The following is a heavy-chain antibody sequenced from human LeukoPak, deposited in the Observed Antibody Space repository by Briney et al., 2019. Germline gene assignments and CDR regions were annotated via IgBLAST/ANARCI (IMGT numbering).Heavy chain of an antibody. V-gene: IGHV3-15*05. Sequence: GGSPRLSCVGSGFIFNSAWVGWARQVPGKGLEWVGRIKSKKDGGTADYAAPVKDRFTISRDDSKNTLFLQMNSLKTEDTAVYYCTTGLASAGHDGYWGQGTLVTVSS. CDR1: GFIFNSAW. CDR3: TTGLASAGHDGY. CDR2: IKSKKDGGTA. J-gene: IGHJ4*02. D-gene: IGHD6-13*01.